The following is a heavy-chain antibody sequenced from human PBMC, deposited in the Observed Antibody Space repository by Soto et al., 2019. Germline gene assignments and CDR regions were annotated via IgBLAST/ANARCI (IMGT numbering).Heavy chain of an antibody. CDR3: ARHGLAVAMYYGMDV. CDR2: IYPDDSDT. V-gene: IGHV5-51*01. J-gene: IGHJ6*02. CDR1: GYSFSNYW. Sequence: GESLKISCKGSGYSFSNYWIGWVRQMPGKGLEWMGIIYPDDSDTRYRPSFQGQVTISADKSISTAHLQWSSLTASDTAIYYCARHGLAVAMYYGMDVLGQGTTVTVSS. D-gene: IGHD6-19*01.